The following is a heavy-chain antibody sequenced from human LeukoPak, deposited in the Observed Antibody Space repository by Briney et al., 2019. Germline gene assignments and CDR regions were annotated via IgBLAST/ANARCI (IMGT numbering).Heavy chain of an antibody. D-gene: IGHD2-2*01. CDR1: GFTFSIYS. Sequence: GGPLRLSCAASGFTFSIYSMNWVRRARGKGLEGGSSIISSSSYIYYADSVKGRFTISRDNAKNSLYLQMNSLRAEDTAVYYCARTRGGVVPAAIDAFDIWGQGTMVTVS. V-gene: IGHV3-21*01. CDR2: IISSSSYI. CDR3: ARTRGGVVPAAIDAFDI. J-gene: IGHJ3*02.